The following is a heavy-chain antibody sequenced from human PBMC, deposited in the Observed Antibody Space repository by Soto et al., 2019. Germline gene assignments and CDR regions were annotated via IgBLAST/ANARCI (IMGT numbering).Heavy chain of an antibody. CDR2: IYLDDSK. J-gene: IGHJ4*02. V-gene: IGHV2-5*02. Sequence: QITLKESGPPLVKPTQTLTLTCTFSGFSLTTDRVGVGWIRQPPGEALQWLAVIYLDDSKTYRPSLESRLTITEDTSKNQVALTMTNMDSLDTATYYCAHAYGGRSLYWGQGTLVTVSS. CDR1: GFSLTTDRVG. CDR3: AHAYGGRSLY. D-gene: IGHD1-26*01.